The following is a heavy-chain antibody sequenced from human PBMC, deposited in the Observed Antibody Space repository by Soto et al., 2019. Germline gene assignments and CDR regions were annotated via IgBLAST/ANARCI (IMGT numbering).Heavy chain of an antibody. V-gene: IGHV1-69*01. CDR2: IIPTLGTP. CDR3: ARVGLGAYDY. J-gene: IGHJ4*02. D-gene: IGHD6-19*01. Sequence: QVQLVQSGDEVKKPWSSVKVSCKASGGIFSNFAFNWMRQAPGQGLEWMGGIIPTLGTPHYAQKFLGRVTITADESTRTVYMEMSSLTVEDTAVYYCARVGLGAYDYWGQGTLVIVSS. CDR1: GGIFSNFA.